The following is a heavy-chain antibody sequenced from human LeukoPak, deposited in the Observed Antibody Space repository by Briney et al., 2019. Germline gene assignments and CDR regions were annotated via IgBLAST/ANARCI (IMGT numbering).Heavy chain of an antibody. CDR3: ARAVTTSNYYGSGSYDGMDV. V-gene: IGHV1-2*04. D-gene: IGHD3-10*01. J-gene: IGHJ6*02. CDR1: GYTFTGYY. Sequence: ASVKVSCKASGYTFTGYYMHWVRQAPGQGLEWKGWINPNSGGTNYAQKFQGWVTMTRDTSISTAYMELSRLRSDDTAVYYCARAVTTSNYYGSGSYDGMDVWGQGTTVTVSS. CDR2: INPNSGGT.